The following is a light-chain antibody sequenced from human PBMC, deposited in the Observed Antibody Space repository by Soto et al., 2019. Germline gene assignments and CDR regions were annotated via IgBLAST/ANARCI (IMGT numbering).Light chain of an antibody. CDR1: QNIRSS. V-gene: IGKV3-15*01. CDR3: QQYDIWPPYT. Sequence: VMTQSPASLSASAGERVTLSCRSSQNIRSSLAWYQQRPGQAPRLLIYDASTRATGIPPRFSGGGSGTEFTVTISSLQSEDFAIYYCQQYDIWPPYTLGQGTKVDIK. J-gene: IGKJ2*01. CDR2: DAS.